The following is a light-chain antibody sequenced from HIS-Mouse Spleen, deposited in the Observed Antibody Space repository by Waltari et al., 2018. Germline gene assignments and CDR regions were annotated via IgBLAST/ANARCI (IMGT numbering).Light chain of an antibody. Sequence: DIQMTQSPSSLSASVGYRVTITCRASQGISNYLAWYQQKPGKVPKLLIYAASTLQSGVPSRFSGSGSGTDFTLTISRLEPEDFAVYYCQQYGSSLAIFTFGPGTKVDIK. CDR1: QGISNY. CDR2: AAS. J-gene: IGKJ3*01. CDR3: QQYGSSLAIFT. V-gene: IGKV1-27*01.